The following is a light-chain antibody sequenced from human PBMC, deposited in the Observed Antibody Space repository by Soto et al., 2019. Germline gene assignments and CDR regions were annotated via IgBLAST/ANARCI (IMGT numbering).Light chain of an antibody. Sequence: IVLAHTREKQYVAGEEGGSRWCRASQSVRTKLAWYQQKAGQAPRLLIYGASTRATGIPDRFSGSASGTEFTLTICSLQSEDDAVFHCQRHHSWPPIPFGRGTRLEIK. V-gene: IGKV3-15*01. CDR1: QSVRTK. J-gene: IGKJ5*01. CDR2: GAS. CDR3: QRHHSWPPIP.